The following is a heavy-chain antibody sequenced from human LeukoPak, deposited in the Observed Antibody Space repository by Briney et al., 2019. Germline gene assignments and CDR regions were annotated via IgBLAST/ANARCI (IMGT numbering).Heavy chain of an antibody. D-gene: IGHD6-6*01. J-gene: IGHJ4*02. CDR2: IRYDGSNK. V-gene: IGHV3-30*02. Sequence: GGSLRLSCAASGFTFSSYGMHWVRQAPGKGLEWVAFIRYDGSNKYYADSVKGRFTISRDNSKNTLYLQMNSLRAEDTAVYYCAKVGSSSFRPDFDYWGQGTLVTVSS. CDR3: AKVGSSSFRPDFDY. CDR1: GFTFSSYG.